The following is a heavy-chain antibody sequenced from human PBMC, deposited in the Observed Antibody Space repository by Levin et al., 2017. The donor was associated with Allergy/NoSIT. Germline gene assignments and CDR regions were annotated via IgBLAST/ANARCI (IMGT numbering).Heavy chain of an antibody. CDR2: ISGGGGST. J-gene: IGHJ4*02. Sequence: GGSLRLSCAASGFTFSSYAMSWVRQAPGKGLEWVSAISGGGGSTYYADSVKGRFTISRDSSENTLYLQMNSLRAEDTAVYYCAKDLVIMVRGLSPDYWGQGTLVTVSS. CDR1: GFTFSSYA. D-gene: IGHD3-10*01. V-gene: IGHV3-23*01. CDR3: AKDLVIMVRGLSPDY.